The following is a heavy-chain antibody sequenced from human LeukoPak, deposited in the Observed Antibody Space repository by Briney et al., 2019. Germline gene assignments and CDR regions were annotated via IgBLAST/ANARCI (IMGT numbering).Heavy chain of an antibody. CDR3: ARDHDYYGSGASP. Sequence: PGGSLRLSCAASGFTFSSYSMNWVRQAPGKGLEWVSSISSSSYIYYADSVKGRFTISRDNAKNSLYLQMNSLRAEDTAVYYCARDHDYYGSGASPWGQGTLVTVSS. V-gene: IGHV3-21*01. CDR1: GFTFSSYS. D-gene: IGHD3-10*01. CDR2: ISSSSYI. J-gene: IGHJ5*02.